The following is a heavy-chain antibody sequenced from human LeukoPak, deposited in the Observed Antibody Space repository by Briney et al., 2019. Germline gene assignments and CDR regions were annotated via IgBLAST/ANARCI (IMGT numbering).Heavy chain of an antibody. J-gene: IGHJ5*02. CDR2: ISGSGDST. CDR1: GFTFSSYA. CDR3: PRVLAAAWGPSTLTDWFDP. Sequence: GGSLRLSCAASGFTFSSYAMSWVRQAPGKGLEWVSAISGSGDSTYYADSVKGRFTISRDNSKNTLYLQMNSLRAEDTAVYYCPRVLAAAWGPSTLTDWFDPWGQGPLVTVSS. V-gene: IGHV3-23*01. D-gene: IGHD6-13*01.